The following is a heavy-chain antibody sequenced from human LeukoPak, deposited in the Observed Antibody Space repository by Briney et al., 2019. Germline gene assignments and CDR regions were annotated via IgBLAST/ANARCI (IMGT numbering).Heavy chain of an antibody. D-gene: IGHD3-10*01. V-gene: IGHV4-38-2*02. CDR3: AREGLLWFGESSL. Sequence: SETLSLTCAVSGYSISSGYYWGWIRQPPGKGLEWIGSIYHSGSTYYNPSLKSRVTISVDTSKNQFSLKLSSVTAADTAVHYCAREGLLWFGESSLGGQGTLVTVSS. J-gene: IGHJ4*02. CDR1: GYSISSGYY. CDR2: IYHSGST.